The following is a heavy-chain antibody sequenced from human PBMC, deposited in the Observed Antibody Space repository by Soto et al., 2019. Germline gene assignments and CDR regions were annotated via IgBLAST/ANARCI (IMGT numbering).Heavy chain of an antibody. CDR3: ARAVVVAATPGCFDY. CDR1: GGSISSSNW. CDR2: IYHSGST. V-gene: IGHV4-4*02. Sequence: QVQLQESGPGLVKPSGALSLTCAVSGGSISSSNWWSWVRQPPGKGLEWIGEIYHSGSTNYNPSLNSRVTISVDKSKNQFSLKLSSVTAADTAVYYCARAVVVAATPGCFDYWGQGTLVTVSS. D-gene: IGHD2-15*01. J-gene: IGHJ4*02.